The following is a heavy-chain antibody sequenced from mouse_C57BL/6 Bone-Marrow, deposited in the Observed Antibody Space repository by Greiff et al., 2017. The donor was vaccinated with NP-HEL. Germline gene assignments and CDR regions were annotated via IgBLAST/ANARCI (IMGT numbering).Heavy chain of an antibody. CDR2: IDPSDSYT. D-gene: IGHD2-4*01. J-gene: IGHJ3*01. V-gene: IGHV1-59*01. CDR1: GYTFTSYW. CDR3: ARSHYDYDGGFAY. Sequence: QVQLQQPGAELVRPGTSVKLSCKASGYTFTSYWMHWVKQRPGQGLEWIGVIDPSDSYTNYNQKFKGKATLTVDTSSSTADMQLSSLTSEDSAVYYCARSHYDYDGGFAYWGQGTLVTVSA.